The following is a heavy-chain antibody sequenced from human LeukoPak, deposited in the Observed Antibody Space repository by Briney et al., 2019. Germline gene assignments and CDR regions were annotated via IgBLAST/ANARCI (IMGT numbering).Heavy chain of an antibody. D-gene: IGHD6-13*01. CDR1: GFSLSTSGVG. J-gene: IGHJ4*02. CDR2: IYWDDDK. Sequence: SGPTLVNPTQTLTLTCTFSGFSLSTSGVGVGWIRQPPGKALEWLALIYWDDDKSYSPSLKSRVTITKDTSKNQVVLTMTNMDPVDTATYYCAHSGVYSSSWYYFDYWGQGTLVTVSS. V-gene: IGHV2-5*02. CDR3: AHSGVYSSSWYYFDY.